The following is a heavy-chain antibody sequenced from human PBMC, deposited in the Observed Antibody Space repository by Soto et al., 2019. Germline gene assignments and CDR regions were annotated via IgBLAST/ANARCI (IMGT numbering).Heavy chain of an antibody. CDR2: ISSLNGNT. V-gene: IGHV1-18*04. D-gene: IGHD4-17*01. J-gene: IGHJ5*02. CDR3: ARGTVTSGRWFGP. Sequence: QVHLVQSETEVKEPGASVTVSCKTSDSTFTGYTINWVRQAPGQGLEWLGWISSLNGNTNYARKYQGRLTMTTNTSATTAYMELRSLRSDDTAVYFCARGTVTSGRWFGPLGQGTLVTVSS. CDR1: DSTFTGYT.